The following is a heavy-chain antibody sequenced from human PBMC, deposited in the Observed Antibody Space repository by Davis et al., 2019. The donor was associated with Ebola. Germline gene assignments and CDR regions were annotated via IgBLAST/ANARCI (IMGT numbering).Heavy chain of an antibody. CDR1: GFTFSDYY. Sequence: PGGSLRLSCAASGFTFSDYYMTWIRQAPGQGLEWVSYISSSGSITYYADSVKGRFTISRDNAKNSLYLQMNSLRAEDTAVYYCARQYSSSWYFDLWGRGTLVTVSS. D-gene: IGHD6-13*01. CDR2: ISSSGSIT. J-gene: IGHJ2*01. V-gene: IGHV3-11*01. CDR3: ARQYSSSWYFDL.